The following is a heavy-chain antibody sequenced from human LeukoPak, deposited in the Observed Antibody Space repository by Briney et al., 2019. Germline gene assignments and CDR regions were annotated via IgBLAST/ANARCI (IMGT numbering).Heavy chain of an antibody. CDR2: IYYSGST. CDR3: ARDPIPSYYGSGMVNN. Sequence: SETLSLTCTVSGGSISSYYWSWIRQPPGKGLEWIGYIYYSGSTNYNPSLKSRVTISVDTSRNQFSLKLSSVTAADTAVYYCARDPIPSYYGSGMVNNWGQGTLVTVSS. V-gene: IGHV4-59*12. J-gene: IGHJ4*02. CDR1: GGSISSYY. D-gene: IGHD3-10*01.